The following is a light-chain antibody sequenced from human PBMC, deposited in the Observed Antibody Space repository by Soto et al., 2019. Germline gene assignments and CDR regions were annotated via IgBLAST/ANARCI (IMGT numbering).Light chain of an antibody. V-gene: IGKV1-39*01. CDR3: QQSYSTPPIT. CDR2: AAS. J-gene: IGKJ5*01. CDR1: QGISTY. Sequence: DIQMTQSPSSLSASVGDRVTITCRASQGISTYLNWYQQKPGKAPKLLIYAASSLQSGVPSRVSGSGSGTEFTLTISSLQPEDFATYYCQQSYSTPPITFGQGTRLEIK.